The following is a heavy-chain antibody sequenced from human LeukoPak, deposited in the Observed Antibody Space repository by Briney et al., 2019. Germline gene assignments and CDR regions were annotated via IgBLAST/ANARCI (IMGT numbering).Heavy chain of an antibody. V-gene: IGHV3-30*04. CDR2: ISYDGSNK. J-gene: IGHJ6*03. Sequence: GGSLRLSCAASGSTFSSYAMHWVRQAPGKGLEWVAVISYDGSNKYYADSVKGRFTISRDNSKNTLYLQMNSLRAEDTAVYYCARDDYMDVWGKGTTVTVS. CDR3: ARDDYMDV. CDR1: GSTFSSYA.